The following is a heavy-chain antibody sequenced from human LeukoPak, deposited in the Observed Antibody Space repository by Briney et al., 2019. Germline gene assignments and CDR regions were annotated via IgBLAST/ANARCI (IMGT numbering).Heavy chain of an antibody. CDR1: GFTFSSYW. V-gene: IGHV3-7*01. CDR2: IKQDGSEK. D-gene: IGHD3-9*01. Sequence: GGSLRLSCAASGFTFSSYWMSWVRQAPGKGLEWVANIKQDGSEKYYVDSVKGRFTISRDNAKNSLYLQMNSLRAEDTAVYYCARDRTLRYFDWLLLGYYYYYYMDVWGKGTTVTISS. CDR3: ARDRTLRYFDWLLLGYYYYYYMDV. J-gene: IGHJ6*03.